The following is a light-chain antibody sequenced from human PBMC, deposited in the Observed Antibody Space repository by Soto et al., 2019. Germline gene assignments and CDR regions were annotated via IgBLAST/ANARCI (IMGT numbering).Light chain of an antibody. J-gene: IGKJ1*01. CDR1: QSGFSTY. CDR3: HQYGNSPWT. Sequence: EIVLTQSPGTLSLSPGDRATLSCTASQSGFSTYLAWFQLRPGQAPRLLIYAASIRATGIPDRFSGSGSGTDFSLTIRRPEPEDFAVYYCHQYGNSPWTLGQGTKVEIK. CDR2: AAS. V-gene: IGKV3-20*01.